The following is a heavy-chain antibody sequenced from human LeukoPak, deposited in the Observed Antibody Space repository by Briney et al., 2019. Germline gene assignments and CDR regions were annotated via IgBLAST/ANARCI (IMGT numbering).Heavy chain of an antibody. CDR3: AKDISVDYYDSSGYYFDY. J-gene: IGHJ4*02. CDR2: ITSTANAYAT. CDR1: GFTFSVSA. D-gene: IGHD3-22*01. Sequence: VRSLRLSCAASGFTFSVSALHSVRQASGKGLEWVVRITSTANAYATAYASSVKGRVTISRDDSKNTAYLQMDSLKTEDTAVYYCAKDISVDYYDSSGYYFDYWGQGTLVTVSS. V-gene: IGHV3-73*01.